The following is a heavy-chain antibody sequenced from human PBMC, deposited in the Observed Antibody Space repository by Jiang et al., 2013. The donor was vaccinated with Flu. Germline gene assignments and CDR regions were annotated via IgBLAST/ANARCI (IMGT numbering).Heavy chain of an antibody. Sequence: QTLSLTCAISGDSVSSNSAAWNWIRQSPSRGLEWLGRTYYRSKWYNDYAVSVKSRITINPDTSKNQFSLQLNSVTPEDTAVYYCARDQPGGXSWGFXYYYYGMDVWGQGTTVTVSS. D-gene: IGHD2-2*01. CDR1: GDSVSSNSAA. V-gene: IGHV6-1*01. CDR3: ARDQPGGXSWGFXYYYYGMDV. J-gene: IGHJ6*02. CDR2: TYYRSKWYN.